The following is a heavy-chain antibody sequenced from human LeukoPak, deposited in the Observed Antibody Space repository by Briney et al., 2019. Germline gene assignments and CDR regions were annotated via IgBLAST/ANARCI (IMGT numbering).Heavy chain of an antibody. D-gene: IGHD6-19*01. V-gene: IGHV3-30*02. CDR1: GFTFSSYG. J-gene: IGHJ4*02. Sequence: PGGSLRLSCAASGFTFSSYGMHWVRQAPGKGLEWVAFIRYDGSNKYYADSVKGRFTISRDNSKNTLYLQMNSLRAEDTAVYYCAKEEDRIAVAESPFDYWGQGTLVTVSS. CDR2: IRYDGSNK. CDR3: AKEEDRIAVAESPFDY.